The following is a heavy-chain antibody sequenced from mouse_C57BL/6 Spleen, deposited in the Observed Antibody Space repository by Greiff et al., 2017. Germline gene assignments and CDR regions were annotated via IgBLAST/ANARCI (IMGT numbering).Heavy chain of an antibody. D-gene: IGHD4-1*01. J-gene: IGHJ4*01. V-gene: IGHV1-81*01. CDR2: IYPRSGNT. Sequence: VKLMESGAELARPGASVKLSCKASGYTFTSYGISWVKQRTGQGLEWIGEIYPRSGNTYYNEKFKGKDTLTADKSSSTAYMELRSLTSEDSAVYFCARELGRNAMDYWGQGTSVTVSS. CDR3: ARELGRNAMDY. CDR1: GYTFTSYG.